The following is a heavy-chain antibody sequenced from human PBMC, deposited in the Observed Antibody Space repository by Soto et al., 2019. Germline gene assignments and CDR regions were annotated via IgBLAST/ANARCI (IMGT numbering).Heavy chain of an antibody. J-gene: IGHJ4*02. Sequence: SETLSLTCTVSGASIDSSAYYWAWIRQPPGKGLEWIGSIYYSGPTYYNPSLKSRVTISVDTSKNQFTLKLSSATAADTAVYYCVRRPPVGALDYWGQGTLVTVSS. CDR2: IYYSGPT. V-gene: IGHV4-39*01. D-gene: IGHD1-26*01. CDR1: GASIDSSAYY. CDR3: VRRPPVGALDY.